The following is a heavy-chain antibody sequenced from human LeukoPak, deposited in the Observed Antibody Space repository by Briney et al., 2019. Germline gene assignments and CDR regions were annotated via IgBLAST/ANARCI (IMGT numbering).Heavy chain of an antibody. CDR2: INPNSGGT. Sequence: ASVKVSCKASGYTFTGYYMHWVRQAPGQGLEWMGWINPNSGGTNYAQKFQGRVTMTRDTSISTAYTELSRLRSDDTAVYYCARVTGEDYGDYYWGQGTLATVSS. J-gene: IGHJ4*02. CDR1: GYTFTGYY. V-gene: IGHV1-2*02. CDR3: ARVTGEDYGDYY. D-gene: IGHD4-17*01.